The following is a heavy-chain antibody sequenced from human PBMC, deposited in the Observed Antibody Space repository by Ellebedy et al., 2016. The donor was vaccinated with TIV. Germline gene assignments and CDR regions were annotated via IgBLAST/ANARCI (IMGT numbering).Heavy chain of an antibody. J-gene: IGHJ4*02. CDR2: ISSNGGMT. CDR1: GFTFSNYA. Sequence: PGGSLRLSCAASGFTFSNYAMHWVRQAPGKGLEYVSAISSNGGMTYYANSVKGRFTISRDNSKNTLYLQMGSLGAEDMAVYYCARDAYGDNQGIRWGLGTLVTVSS. V-gene: IGHV3-64*01. CDR3: ARDAYGDNQGIR. D-gene: IGHD4-17*01.